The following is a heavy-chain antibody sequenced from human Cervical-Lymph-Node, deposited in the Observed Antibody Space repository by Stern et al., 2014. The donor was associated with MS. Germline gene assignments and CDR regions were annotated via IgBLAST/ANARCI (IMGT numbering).Heavy chain of an antibody. CDR2: ISSSGSTV. D-gene: IGHD2-8*02. J-gene: IGHJ4*02. CDR1: GFTFGADF. Sequence: QVQLVESGGGLVKPGGSLRLSCAASGFTFGADFMPWIRQAPGKGLEWVSYISSSGSTVHYADSVKGRFTISRDNANNSLYLQMNSLRAEDTAVYYCASEKCTSASCFLSWGQGALVTVSS. CDR3: ASEKCTSASCFLS. V-gene: IGHV3-11*01.